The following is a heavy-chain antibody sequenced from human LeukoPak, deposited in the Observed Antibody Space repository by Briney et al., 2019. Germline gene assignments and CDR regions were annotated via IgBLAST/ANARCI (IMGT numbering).Heavy chain of an antibody. J-gene: IGHJ3*02. D-gene: IGHD1-26*01. CDR3: ASRGRIVGAHDAFDI. V-gene: IGHV3-30*03. CDR2: ISYDGSNK. Sequence: GGSLRLSCAASGFTFSSYGMHWVRQAPGKGLEWVAVISYDGSNKYYADSVKGRFTISRDNSKNTLYLQMNSLRAEDTAVYYCASRGRIVGAHDAFDIWGQGTMVTVSS. CDR1: GFTFSSYG.